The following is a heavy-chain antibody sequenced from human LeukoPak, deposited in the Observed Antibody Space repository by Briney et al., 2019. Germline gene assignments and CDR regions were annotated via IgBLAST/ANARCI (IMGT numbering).Heavy chain of an antibody. CDR1: GGSFSGYY. V-gene: IGHV4-34*01. CDR3: AREGNYYGSGSYYYAY. J-gene: IGHJ4*02. CDR2: INHSGST. D-gene: IGHD3-10*01. Sequence: PSETLSLTCAVYGGSFSGYYWSWIRQRPGKGLEWIGEINHSGSTNYNPSLKSRVTISVDTSKNQFSLKLTSVTAADTAVYYCAREGNYYGSGSYYYAYWGQGTLVTVSS.